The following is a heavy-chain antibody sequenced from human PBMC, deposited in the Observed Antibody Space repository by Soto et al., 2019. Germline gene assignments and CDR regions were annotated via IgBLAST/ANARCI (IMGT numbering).Heavy chain of an antibody. CDR3: ARDLVGLTHFDY. D-gene: IGHD2-8*02. V-gene: IGHV4-59*01. J-gene: IGHJ4*02. CDR2: IYYLGRT. CDR1: GDSISTYY. Sequence: QVQLQESGPGLVKPSETLSLTCTVSGDSISTYYWNWVRQPLGKGLEWIGYIYYLGRTNYNPSLRSRVTMSLDTAKIQISLNLNSLTAADTAVYYCARDLVGLTHFDYWGQGILVTVSS.